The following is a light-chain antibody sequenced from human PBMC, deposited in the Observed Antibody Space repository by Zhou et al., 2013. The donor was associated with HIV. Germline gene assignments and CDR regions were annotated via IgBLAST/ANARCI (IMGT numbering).Light chain of an antibody. J-gene: IGLJ3*02. V-gene: IGLV1-40*01. Sequence: QPVLTQPPSVSGAPGQRVTISCTGSSSNIGAGYDVHWYQQLPGTAPKLLIYGNSNRPSGVPDRFSGSKSGTSASLAITGLQAEDEADYHCQSYDSSLSGWVFGGGTKLTV. CDR1: SSNIGAGYD. CDR3: QSYDSSLSGWV. CDR2: GNS.